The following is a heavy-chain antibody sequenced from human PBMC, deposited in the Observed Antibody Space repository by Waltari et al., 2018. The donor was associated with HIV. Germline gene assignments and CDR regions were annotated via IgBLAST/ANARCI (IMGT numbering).Heavy chain of an antibody. Sequence: EVQLVESGGGLVQPGGAVRISCAGSGSTVSYYWLSWVRQAPGKGLEWVANIKQDGSEKYYVDSVKGRFTISRDNAKNSLYLQMNSLRAEDTAMYYCARDGPYSSGWYGSDYWGQGTLVTVSS. V-gene: IGHV3-7*01. CDR2: IKQDGSEK. J-gene: IGHJ4*02. D-gene: IGHD6-19*01. CDR3: ARDGPYSSGWYGSDY. CDR1: GSTVSYYW.